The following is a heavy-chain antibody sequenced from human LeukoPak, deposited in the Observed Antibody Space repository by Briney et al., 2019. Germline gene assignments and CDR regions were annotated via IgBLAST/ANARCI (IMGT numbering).Heavy chain of an antibody. J-gene: IGHJ6*03. CDR2: IKQDGSDK. CDR3: ARALYMDV. V-gene: IGHV3-7*01. CDR1: GFTFRNNW. Sequence: GGSLRLSCAASGFTFRNNWMSWVRQAPGKGLEWVANIKQDGSDKNYVDSVKGRFTISRDNAKNSLYLQMNSLRAEDTAVYYCARALYMDVWGKGTTVTVSS.